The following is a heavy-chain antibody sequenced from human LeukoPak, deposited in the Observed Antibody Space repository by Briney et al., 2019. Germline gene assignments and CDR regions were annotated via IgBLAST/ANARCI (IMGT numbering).Heavy chain of an antibody. Sequence: GGSLRLSCAASGFTFSSYWMSWVRQAPGKGLEWVSVIYSGGSTYYADSVKGRFTISRDNSKNTLYLQMNSLRAEDTAVYYCAKDLDYYGSGTYSLVIWGQGTMVTVSS. CDR1: GFTFSSYW. J-gene: IGHJ3*02. V-gene: IGHV3-66*01. D-gene: IGHD3-10*01. CDR3: AKDLDYYGSGTYSLVI. CDR2: IYSGGST.